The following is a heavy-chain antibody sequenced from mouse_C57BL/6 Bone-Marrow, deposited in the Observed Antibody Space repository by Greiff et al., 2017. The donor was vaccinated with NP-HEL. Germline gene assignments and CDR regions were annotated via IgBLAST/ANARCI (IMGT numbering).Heavy chain of an antibody. CDR2: IYPSDSET. Sequence: VQLQQPGAELVRPGSSVKLSCKASGYTFTSYWMDWVKQRPGQGLEWIGNIYPSDSETHYNQKFKDKATLTVDKSSSTAYMQLSSLTSEDSAVYYCARSMTAQAPHYYAMDYWGQGTSVTVSS. V-gene: IGHV1-61*01. CDR3: ARSMTAQAPHYYAMDY. D-gene: IGHD3-2*02. J-gene: IGHJ4*01. CDR1: GYTFTSYW.